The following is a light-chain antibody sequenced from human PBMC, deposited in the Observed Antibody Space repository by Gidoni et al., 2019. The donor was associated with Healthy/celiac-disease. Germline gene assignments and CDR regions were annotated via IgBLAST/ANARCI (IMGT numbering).Light chain of an antibody. CDR2: EGS. J-gene: IGLJ1*01. Sequence: QSALTQPASVSGSPGQSITISCPGTSSDVGSYNLVSWYQQHPGKAPKLMIYEGSKRPSGVSNRFSGSKSGNTASLTISGLQAEDEADYYCCSYAGSSPLYVFGTGTKVTVL. V-gene: IGLV2-23*01. CDR1: SSDVGSYNL. CDR3: CSYAGSSPLYV.